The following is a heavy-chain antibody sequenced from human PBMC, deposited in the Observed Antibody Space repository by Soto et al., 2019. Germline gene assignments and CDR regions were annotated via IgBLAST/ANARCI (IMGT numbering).Heavy chain of an antibody. V-gene: IGHV3-74*01. Sequence: GGSLRLSCAASGLTFISYWMQWVLQAPGKGLVWVSWINSDGSSTSYADSVKGRFTISRDNSRNTLYLQMNGLRVDDTAVVYCAKASSGYWGKGNLVTVYS. J-gene: IGHJ4*02. CDR3: AKASSGY. CDR1: GLTFISYW. CDR2: INSDGSST. D-gene: IGHD3-10*01.